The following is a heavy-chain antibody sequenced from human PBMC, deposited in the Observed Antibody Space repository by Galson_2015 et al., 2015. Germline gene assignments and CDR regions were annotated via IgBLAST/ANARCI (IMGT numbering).Heavy chain of an antibody. V-gene: IGHV1-69-2*01. D-gene: IGHD6-19*01. CDR3: AFRPSSGWTYFDY. J-gene: IGHJ4*02. CDR2: VDPEDGET. CDR1: GYTFTDYY. Sequence: VKVSCKVSGYTFTDYYMHWVQQAPGKGLEWMGLVDPEDGETIYAEKFQGRVTITADTSTDTAYMELSSLRSEDTAVYYCAFRPSSGWTYFDYWGQGTLVTVSS.